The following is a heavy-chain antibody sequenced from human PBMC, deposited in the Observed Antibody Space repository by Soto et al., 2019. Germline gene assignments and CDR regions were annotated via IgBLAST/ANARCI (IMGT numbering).Heavy chain of an antibody. D-gene: IGHD5-12*01. CDR3: ARGGYDSTYYYYYYMDV. CDR1: GYTFTSYG. CDR2: ISAYNGNT. J-gene: IGHJ6*03. V-gene: IGHV1-18*01. Sequence: ASVKVFCKASGYTFTSYGISWVRQAPGQGLEWMGWISAYNGNTNYAQKLQGRVTMTTDTSTSTAYMELRSLRSDDTAVYYCARGGYDSTYYYYYYMDVWGKGTTVTVS.